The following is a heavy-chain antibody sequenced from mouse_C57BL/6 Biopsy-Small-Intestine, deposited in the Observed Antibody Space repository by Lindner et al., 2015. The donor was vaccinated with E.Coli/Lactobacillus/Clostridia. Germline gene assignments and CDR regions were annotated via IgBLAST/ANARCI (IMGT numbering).Heavy chain of an antibody. V-gene: IGHV1-9*01. Sequence: VQLQESGTELMKPGASVKLSCKATGYTSTGYWIEWVKQRPGHGLEWIGEILPGSGRTSYNEKFKGKATLTADTSSNTAYMQLSSLTTEDSAIYYCARSWNWYFDVWGTGTTVTVSS. J-gene: IGHJ1*03. CDR3: ARSWNWYFDV. CDR2: ILPGSGRT. CDR1: GYTSTGYW.